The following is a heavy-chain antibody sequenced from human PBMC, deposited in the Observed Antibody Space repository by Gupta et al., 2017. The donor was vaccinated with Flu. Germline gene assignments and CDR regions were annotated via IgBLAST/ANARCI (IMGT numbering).Heavy chain of an antibody. D-gene: IGHD2-2*01. J-gene: IGHJ4*02. Sequence: EVQLVESGGRLVQPGRSLRLSCTASGFTFGDYTMGWVRQPPGKGLEWVGLIRNKPYGEATEYAASVKGRFTISRDDSKITAYLQMNSLKTEDTAVYYCTRATVPASPYDSWGQGTLVT. V-gene: IGHV3-49*04. CDR2: IRNKPYGEAT. CDR3: TRATVPASPYDS. CDR1: GFTFGDYT.